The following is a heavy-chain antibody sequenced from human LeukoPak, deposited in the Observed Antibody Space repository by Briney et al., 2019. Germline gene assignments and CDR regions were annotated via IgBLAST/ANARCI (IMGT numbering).Heavy chain of an antibody. V-gene: IGHV4-39*07. CDR1: GGSISSSSYY. Sequence: PSETLSLTCTVSGGSISSSSYYWGWIRQPPGKGLEWIGRIYTSGSTNYNPSLKSRVTISVDTSKNQFSLKLSSVTAADTAVYYCARTRPRFVDSSSGRFDPWGQGTLVTVSS. J-gene: IGHJ5*02. CDR2: IYTSGST. CDR3: ARTRPRFVDSSSGRFDP. D-gene: IGHD3-22*01.